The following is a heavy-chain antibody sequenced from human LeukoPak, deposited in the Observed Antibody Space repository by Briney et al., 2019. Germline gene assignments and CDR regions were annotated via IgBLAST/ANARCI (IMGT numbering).Heavy chain of an antibody. Sequence: PSETLSLTCTVSGGSISSGSYYWSWIRQPAGTGLEWIGRIYTSGSTNYNPSLKSRVTISVDTSKNQFSLKLSSVTAADTAVYYCARQHNTGWGLFDYWGQGTLVTVSS. D-gene: IGHD6-19*01. CDR3: ARQHNTGWGLFDY. V-gene: IGHV4-61*02. CDR1: GGSISSGSYY. J-gene: IGHJ4*02. CDR2: IYTSGST.